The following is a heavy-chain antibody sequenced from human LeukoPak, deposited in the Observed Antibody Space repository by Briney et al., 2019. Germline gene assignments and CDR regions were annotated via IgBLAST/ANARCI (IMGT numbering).Heavy chain of an antibody. J-gene: IGHJ2*01. Sequence: ASVKVSCRASGYTFTAHYIHWVRQAPGQGLEWMGWIDPNSGGTNYAQRFLGSVTMTGDTSINTAFMEVRRLRSDDTAIYYCARGRGTTMVRGGITNYLDLWGRGSLVTVSS. V-gene: IGHV1-2*02. D-gene: IGHD3-10*01. CDR3: ARGRGTTMVRGGITNYLDL. CDR1: GYTFTAHY. CDR2: IDPNSGGT.